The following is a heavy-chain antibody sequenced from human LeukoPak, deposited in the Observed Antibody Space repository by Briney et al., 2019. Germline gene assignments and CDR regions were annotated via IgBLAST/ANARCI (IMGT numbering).Heavy chain of an antibody. J-gene: IGHJ4*02. CDR3: AKDRETYEYTFDY. Sequence: GGSLRLSCAVSGFTFSSYSMNWVRQAPGKGLEWVAVMWYDGSKDYYADSVKGRFTISRDTSKNTLYLQMNNLRAEDTAVYYCAKDRETYEYTFDYWGQGTLVTVSS. V-gene: IGHV3-33*06. CDR2: MWYDGSKD. CDR1: GFTFSSYS. D-gene: IGHD6-6*01.